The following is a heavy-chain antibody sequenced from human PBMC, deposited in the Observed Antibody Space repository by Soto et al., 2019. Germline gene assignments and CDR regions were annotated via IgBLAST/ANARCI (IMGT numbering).Heavy chain of an antibody. CDR3: DSTRKGNYDLLSGYYALDY. V-gene: IGHV4-39*01. CDR1: GASISSSRSY. J-gene: IGHJ4*02. D-gene: IGHD3-3*01. CDR2: FYYTGGT. Sequence: SETLSLTCTVSGASISSSRSYWGWVRQPPGKGLEWIVSFYYTGGTYSTYYNPSLKSRVTISVDTSKSQFSLNLRSVTAADTAVYYCDSTRKGNYDLLSGYYALDYWGQGTLVTVSS.